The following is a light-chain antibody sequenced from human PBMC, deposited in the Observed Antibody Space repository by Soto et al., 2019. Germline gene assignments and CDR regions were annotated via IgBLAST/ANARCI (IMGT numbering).Light chain of an antibody. CDR3: QHYNSYSEA. J-gene: IGKJ1*01. Sequence: DIQMTQSPSSLSASVGDRVTITCRASHNIISYLHWYQHKPGKAPKLLIYAASSLQSGVPSRFSGSGSGTEFTLTISSLQPDDFATYYCQHYNSYSEAFGQGTKVDI. V-gene: IGKV1-5*01. CDR2: AAS. CDR1: HNIISY.